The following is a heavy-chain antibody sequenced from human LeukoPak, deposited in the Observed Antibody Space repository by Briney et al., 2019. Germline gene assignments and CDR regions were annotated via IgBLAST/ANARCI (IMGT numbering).Heavy chain of an antibody. CDR3: ARESVAASFDY. V-gene: IGHV4-59*08. CDR2: IYYSGST. D-gene: IGHD6-13*01. Sequence: SETLSLTCTVSGGSISSYYWSWIRQPPGKGLEWIGYIYYSGSTNYNPSLKSRVTTSVDTSKNQFSLKLSSVTAADTAVYYCARESVAASFDYWGQGTLVTVSS. CDR1: GGSISSYY. J-gene: IGHJ4*02.